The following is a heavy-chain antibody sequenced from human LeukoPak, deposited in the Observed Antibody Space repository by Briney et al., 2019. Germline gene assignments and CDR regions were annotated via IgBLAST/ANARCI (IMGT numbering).Heavy chain of an antibody. D-gene: IGHD3-22*01. J-gene: IGHJ4*02. Sequence: ASVRVSCEASRSIFSGNFMHWVRQAPGQGLEWMGGINPDSGFTVYAPRFRGRVTMTRDTSSGSFYLELTTLTSDDTALYSCARRVHDSSGWAGGDFDYWGQGTLVTVSS. CDR1: RSIFSGNF. CDR2: INPDSGFT. V-gene: IGHV1-2*02. CDR3: ARRVHDSSGWAGGDFDY.